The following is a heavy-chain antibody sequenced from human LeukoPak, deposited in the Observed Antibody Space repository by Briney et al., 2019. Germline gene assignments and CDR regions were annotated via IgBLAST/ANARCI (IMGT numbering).Heavy chain of an antibody. J-gene: IGHJ4*02. V-gene: IGHV3-30-3*01. Sequence: GGSLRLSCAASGFTFSSYAMHWVRQAPGKGLEWVAVISYDGSNKYYADSVKGRFTISRDNSKNTLYLQMNSLRAEDTAVYYCARERGDYWGQGTLVTVSS. CDR1: GFTFSSYA. D-gene: IGHD3-10*01. CDR3: ARERGDY. CDR2: ISYDGSNK.